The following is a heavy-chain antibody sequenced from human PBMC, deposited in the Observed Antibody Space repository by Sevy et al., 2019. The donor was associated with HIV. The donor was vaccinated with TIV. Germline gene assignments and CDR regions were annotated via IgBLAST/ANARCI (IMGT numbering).Heavy chain of an antibody. CDR1: GYTFTSYD. Sequence: ASVKVSCKASGYTFTSYDINWVRQATGQGLEWMGWMNPNRGNTGYAQKFQGRVTMTRNTSISTAYMELSSLRSEDTAVYYCARGLWLMGRDAFDIWGQGTMVTVSS. CDR3: ARGLWLMGRDAFDI. V-gene: IGHV1-8*01. J-gene: IGHJ3*02. D-gene: IGHD5-18*01. CDR2: MNPNRGNT.